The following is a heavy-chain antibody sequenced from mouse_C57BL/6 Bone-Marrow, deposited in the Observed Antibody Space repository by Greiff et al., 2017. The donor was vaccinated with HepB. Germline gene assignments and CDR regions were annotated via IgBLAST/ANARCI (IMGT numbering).Heavy chain of an antibody. V-gene: IGHV1-82*01. J-gene: IGHJ3*01. CDR2: IYPGDGDT. D-gene: IGHD1-1*01. CDR1: GYAFSSSW. CDR3: AREELCYYGSIFAY. Sequence: QVQLQQSGPELVKPGASVKISCKASGYAFSSSWMNWVKQRPGKGLEWIGRIYPGDGDTNYNGKFKGKATLTADKSSSTAYMQLSSLTSEDSAVYYCAREELCYYGSIFAYWGQGTLVTVSA.